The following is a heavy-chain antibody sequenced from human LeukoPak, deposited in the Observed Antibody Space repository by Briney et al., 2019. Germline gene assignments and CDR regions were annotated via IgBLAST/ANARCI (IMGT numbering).Heavy chain of an antibody. Sequence: PGGSLRLSCAASGFTFSSYAMSWVRQAPGKGLEWVSAVSGSGGSTYYADSVKGRFTISRDNSKNTLYLQMNSLRAEDTAVYYCANTPGIAAAGPDYWGQGTLVTVPS. J-gene: IGHJ4*02. CDR3: ANTPGIAAAGPDY. V-gene: IGHV3-23*01. D-gene: IGHD6-13*01. CDR2: VSGSGGST. CDR1: GFTFSSYA.